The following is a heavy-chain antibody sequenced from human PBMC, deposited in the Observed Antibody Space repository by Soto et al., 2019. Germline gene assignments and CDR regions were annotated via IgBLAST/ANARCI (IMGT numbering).Heavy chain of an antibody. Sequence: PSETLSLTCSVSAGSLNRYYWGWVRQSPGEGLQWIAHISYTVDASYNPSLKSRVTISLDTSKNQIALRLMSVTAADTAVYYCVGSLMSRAMESFDYWGQGTLVTVSS. CDR1: AGSLNRYY. CDR2: ISYTVDA. D-gene: IGHD5-18*01. J-gene: IGHJ4*02. V-gene: IGHV4-59*01. CDR3: VGSLMSRAMESFDY.